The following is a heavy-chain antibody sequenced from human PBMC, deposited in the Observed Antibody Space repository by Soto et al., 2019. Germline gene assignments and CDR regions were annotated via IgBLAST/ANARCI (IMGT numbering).Heavy chain of an antibody. CDR1: GGSFSSFS. CDR2: IIPILGTA. CDR3: TSFDSNGYYPQNHY. Sequence: QVILAQSGAEVKKPGSSVKVSCKVSGGSFSSFSINWVRQAPGQRFEWMGGIIPILGTANFTQKFQDRVTFNADESTATAYMTLSSMTSEDTAFYYCTSFDSNGYYPQNHYWGPGNQVTVSS. D-gene: IGHD3-22*01. J-gene: IGHJ4*02. V-gene: IGHV1-69*01.